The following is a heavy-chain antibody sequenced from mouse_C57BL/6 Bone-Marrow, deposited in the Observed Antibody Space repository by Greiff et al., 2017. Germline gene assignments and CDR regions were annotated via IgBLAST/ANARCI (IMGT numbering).Heavy chain of an antibody. J-gene: IGHJ2*01. V-gene: IGHV3-6*01. CDR3: ARENYGSSLDY. D-gene: IGHD1-1*01. CDR1: GYSITSGYY. CDR2: ISYDGSN. Sequence: ESGPGLVKPSQSLSLTCSVTGYSITSGYYWNWIRQFPGNKLEWMGYISYDGSNNYNPSLKNRIPITRDTSKNQFFLKLNSVTTEDTATYCCARENYGSSLDYWGQGTTLTVSS.